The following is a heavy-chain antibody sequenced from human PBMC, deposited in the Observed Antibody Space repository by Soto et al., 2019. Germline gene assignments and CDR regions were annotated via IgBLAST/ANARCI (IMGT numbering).Heavy chain of an antibody. D-gene: IGHD3-22*01. Sequence: ASVKVSCKSSGYFFTSYCIGWVLQAPGQGLEWMGWISTFKNYTKYPQRLQGRVTMTTDTPTSTAYMELRSLRSDDTAVYYCARVDDYYDSSGHYFTFFNYWGQGSLVTVSS. CDR3: ARVDDYYDSSGHYFTFFNY. CDR1: GYFFTSYC. V-gene: IGHV1-18*01. CDR2: ISTFKNYT. J-gene: IGHJ4*02.